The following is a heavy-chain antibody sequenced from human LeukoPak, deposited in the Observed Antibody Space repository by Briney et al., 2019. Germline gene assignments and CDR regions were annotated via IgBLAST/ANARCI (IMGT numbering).Heavy chain of an antibody. CDR2: INVGGSST. J-gene: IGHJ4*02. V-gene: IGHV3-74*01. CDR1: GFTFSSYW. CDR3: AKRHLPVETTGRDDY. D-gene: IGHD1-26*01. Sequence: GGSLRLSCVASGFTFSSYWMHWVRQAPGKGLVWVSRINVGGSSTNYADSVKGRFTISRDNAKNTLYLQMNSLRAEDTAVYYCAKRHLPVETTGRDDYWGQGTLVTVSS.